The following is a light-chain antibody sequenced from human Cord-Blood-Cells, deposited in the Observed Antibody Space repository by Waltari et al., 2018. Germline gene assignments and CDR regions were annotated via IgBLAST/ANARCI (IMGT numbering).Light chain of an antibody. J-gene: IGLJ1*01. V-gene: IGLV2-8*01. CDR2: EVS. CDR1: SSDVGGYNY. CDR3: SSYAGSNNFV. Sequence: QSALTQPPSAPGSPGQSVTISCTGTSSDVGGYNYVSWYQQHPGKAPKLMIYEVSKRPAGVPDRCAGSKSGNTASLTVSGLQAEDEADYYCSSYAGSNNFVFGTGTKVTVL.